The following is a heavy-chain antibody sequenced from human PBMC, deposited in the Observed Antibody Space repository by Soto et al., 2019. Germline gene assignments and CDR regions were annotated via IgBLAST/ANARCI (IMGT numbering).Heavy chain of an antibody. CDR2: MNPNSGNT. CDR3: ARTALSSSSTFRYSYYGMDV. D-gene: IGHD6-6*01. CDR1: GYTFTSYD. Sequence: QVQLVQSGAEVKKPGASVKVSCKASGYTFTSYDINWVRQATGQGLEWMGWMNPNSGNTDYAQKFQGRVTMTRNTTISTACTELSSLRSEDTAVYYCARTALSSSSTFRYSYYGMDVWCQGTTVTVSS. J-gene: IGHJ6*02. V-gene: IGHV1-8*01.